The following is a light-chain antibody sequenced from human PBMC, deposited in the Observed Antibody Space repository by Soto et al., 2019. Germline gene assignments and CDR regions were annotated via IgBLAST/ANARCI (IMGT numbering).Light chain of an antibody. CDR2: RDD. V-gene: IGLV3-9*01. J-gene: IGLJ2*01. CDR3: QVYDKSSAVV. CDR1: DIRTKN. Sequence: SYELTQPPSVSVALDQTATITCGGNDIRTKNVHWYRQRPGQAPVLVIHRDDKRPSGIPERFSGSNSGHTATLTISRAQVGDEADYYCQVYDKSSAVVFGAGTKVTVL.